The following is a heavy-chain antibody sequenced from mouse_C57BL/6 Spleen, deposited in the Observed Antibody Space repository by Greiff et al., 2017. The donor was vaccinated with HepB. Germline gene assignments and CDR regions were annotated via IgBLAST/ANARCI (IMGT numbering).Heavy chain of an antibody. V-gene: IGHV5-4*01. D-gene: IGHD3-2*02. CDR2: ISDGGSYT. CDR3: ARDRQLRLGYAMDY. CDR1: GFTFSSYA. Sequence: EVQGVESGGGLVKPGGSLKLSCAASGFTFSSYAMSWVRQTPEKRLEWVATISDGGSYTYYPDNVKGRFTISRDNAKNNLYLQMSHLKSEDTAMYYCARDRQLRLGYAMDYWGQGTSVTVSS. J-gene: IGHJ4*01.